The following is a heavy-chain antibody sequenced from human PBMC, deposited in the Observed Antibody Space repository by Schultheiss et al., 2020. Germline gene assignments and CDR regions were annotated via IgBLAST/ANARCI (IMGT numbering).Heavy chain of an antibody. Sequence: SETLSLTCTVSGGSISSGSYYWSWIRQPAGKGLEWIGRIYTSGSTNYNPSLKSRVTISVDTSKNQFSLKLSSVTAADTAVYYCARSEIGPTIFGVARPSTWFDPWGQGTLVTVSS. D-gene: IGHD3-3*01. CDR1: GGSISSGSYY. CDR3: ARSEIGPTIFGVARPSTWFDP. CDR2: IYTSGST. V-gene: IGHV4-61*02. J-gene: IGHJ5*02.